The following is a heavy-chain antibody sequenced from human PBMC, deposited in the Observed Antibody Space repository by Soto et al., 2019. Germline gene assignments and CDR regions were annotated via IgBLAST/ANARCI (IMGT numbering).Heavy chain of an antibody. J-gene: IGHJ4*02. CDR1: RFAFASYC. V-gene: IGHV3-74*01. CDR3: ARVPYCSSTSCYSYFDY. D-gene: IGHD2-2*02. Sequence: PGGSLRLSCANHRFAFASYCMHWAPQAPGKGLVWVSRINRDGSSTSYADSVKGRFTISRDNAKNTLYLQMNSLRAEDTAVYHCARVPYCSSTSCYSYFDYWGQGT. CDR2: INRDGSST.